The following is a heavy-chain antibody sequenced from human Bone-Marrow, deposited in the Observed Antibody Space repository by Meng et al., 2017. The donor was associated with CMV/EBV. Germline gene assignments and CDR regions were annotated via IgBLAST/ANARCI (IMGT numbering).Heavy chain of an antibody. CDR2: ISSISNYI. CDR3: ARDPNRRIVVVPAARAG. Sequence: GESLKISCAASGFTFSSYSMNWVRQAPGKGLEWVSSISSISNYIYYADSLKGRFTISRDNAKNSLYLQMNGLRAEDTAVYYCARDPNRRIVVVPAARAGWGQGTLVTVSS. CDR1: GFTFSSYS. D-gene: IGHD2-2*01. V-gene: IGHV3-21*01. J-gene: IGHJ1*01.